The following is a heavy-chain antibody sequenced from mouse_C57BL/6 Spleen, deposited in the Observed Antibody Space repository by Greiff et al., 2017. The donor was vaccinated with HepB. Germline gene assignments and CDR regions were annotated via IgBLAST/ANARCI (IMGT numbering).Heavy chain of an antibody. CDR3: AKEGGFYYGNCFDY. V-gene: IGHV1-72*01. D-gene: IGHD2-1*01. Sequence: VQLQQSGAELVKPGASVKLSCKASGYTFTSYWMHWVQQRPGRGLEWIGRIDPNSGGTKYNEKFTSTATLTVDKPSSTAYMQLSSLTSEDSAVYYCAKEGGFYYGNCFDYWGQGTTLTVSS. CDR1: GYTFTSYW. CDR2: IDPNSGGT. J-gene: IGHJ2*01.